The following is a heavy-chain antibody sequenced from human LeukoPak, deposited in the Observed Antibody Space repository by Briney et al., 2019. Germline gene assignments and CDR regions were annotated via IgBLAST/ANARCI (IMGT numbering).Heavy chain of an antibody. CDR1: GFTFSSYG. CDR2: ISYDGSNK. D-gene: IGHD6-6*01. CDR3: AKDAISSLAVRRFDL. V-gene: IGHV3-30*18. Sequence: GGSLRLSCAASGFTFSSYGMHWVRQAPGKGLEWVAVISYDGSNKYYADSVKGRFTVFRDNSRNTLFLLMTSLRAEDSALYYCAKDAISSLAVRRFDLWGQGTLVTVSS. J-gene: IGHJ4*02.